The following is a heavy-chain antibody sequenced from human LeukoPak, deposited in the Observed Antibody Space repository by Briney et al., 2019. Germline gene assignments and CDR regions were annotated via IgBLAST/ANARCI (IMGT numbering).Heavy chain of an antibody. CDR1: GFTFSSYA. D-gene: IGHD2-2*01. CDR3: ARDLRVVPAATGMDV. CDR2: IWYDGSNK. J-gene: IGHJ6*02. Sequence: GGSLRLSCAASGFTFSSYAMHWVRQAPGKGLEWVAVIWYDGSNKYYADSVKGRFTISRDNSKNTLYLQMNSLRAEDTAVYYCARDLRVVPAATGMDVWGQGTTATVSS. V-gene: IGHV3-33*08.